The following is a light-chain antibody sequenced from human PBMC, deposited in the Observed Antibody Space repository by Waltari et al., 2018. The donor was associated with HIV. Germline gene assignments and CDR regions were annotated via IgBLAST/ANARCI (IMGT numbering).Light chain of an antibody. J-gene: IGKJ2*01. CDR3: QQRSDWLDT. V-gene: IGKV3-11*01. Sequence: EIVLTQSPATLSLSPGERATPSCRASQSVSSYLAWYQQKPGQAPRLLIYDASTRASGIPARFSGSGSGTDFTLTISSLEPEDFAVYYCQQRSDWLDTFGQGTKVEIK. CDR1: QSVSSY. CDR2: DAS.